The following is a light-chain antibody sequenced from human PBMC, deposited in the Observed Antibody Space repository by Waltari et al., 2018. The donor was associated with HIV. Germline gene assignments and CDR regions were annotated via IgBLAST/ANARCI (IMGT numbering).Light chain of an antibody. CDR3: CSYAGSGTFVV. Sequence: QSALTQPASVSGSPGQSITLSCPGTWRDLGSYAPVPWYQHFPGKAPKRILYDVNERPSGVSPRYSGSKSGNTASLVISGLQSEDEADYYCCSYAGSGTFVVFGGGTRLTV. V-gene: IGLV2-23*02. CDR1: WRDLGSYAP. CDR2: DVN. J-gene: IGLJ3*02.